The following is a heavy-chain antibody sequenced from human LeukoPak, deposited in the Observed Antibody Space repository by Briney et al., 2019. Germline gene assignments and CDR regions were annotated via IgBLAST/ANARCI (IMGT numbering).Heavy chain of an antibody. D-gene: IGHD2-21*01. J-gene: IGHJ6*03. CDR3: ARLVNYYMDV. CDR2: IIPIFGTA. CDR1: GGTFSSYA. Sequence: ASVKVSCKASGGTFSSYAISWVRQAPGQGLEWMGGIIPIFGTANYAQKFQGRVTITADESTSTAYMELSSLRSEDTAVYYCARLVNYYMDVWGKGTTVTISS. V-gene: IGHV1-69*13.